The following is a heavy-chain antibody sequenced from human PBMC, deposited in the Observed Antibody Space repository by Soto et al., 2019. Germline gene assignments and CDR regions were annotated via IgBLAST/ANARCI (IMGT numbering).Heavy chain of an antibody. V-gene: IGHV5-51*01. D-gene: IGHD2-2*01. CDR3: ARDGTYCGSSRCSPYDYGMDF. CDR1: GYSFTSYL. J-gene: IGHJ6*02. CDR2: IYPGDSDT. Sequence: PGESLKISCKGSGYSFTSYLIGWVRQMPGKGLGWMGIIYPGDSDTRYSPSFQGEVDISADKSIRTAYLQWSSLKASDTAMYYCARDGTYCGSSRCSPYDYGMDFWGQGTTVTVSS.